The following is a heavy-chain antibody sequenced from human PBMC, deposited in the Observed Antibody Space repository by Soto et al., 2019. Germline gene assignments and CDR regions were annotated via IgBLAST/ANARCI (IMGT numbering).Heavy chain of an antibody. V-gene: IGHV1-18*01. D-gene: IGHD2-2*01. CDR3: ARVCSSTSCFDP. Sequence: ASVKVSCKASGYTFTSYGISWVRQAPGQGLEWMGRISAYNGNTNYAQKLQGRVTMTTDTSTSTAYMELRSLRSDDTAVYYCARVCSSTSCFDPWGQGTLVTVSS. CDR1: GYTFTSYG. CDR2: ISAYNGNT. J-gene: IGHJ5*02.